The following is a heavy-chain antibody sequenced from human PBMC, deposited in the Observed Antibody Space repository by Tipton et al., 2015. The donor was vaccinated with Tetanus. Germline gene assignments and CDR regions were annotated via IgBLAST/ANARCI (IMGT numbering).Heavy chain of an antibody. J-gene: IGHJ4*02. CDR1: GGSIRGGTFY. CDR2: IFESGDT. V-gene: IGHV4-39*01. Sequence: TLSLTCTVSGGSIRGGTFYWGWIRQPPGKGLEWIGRIFESGDTYYIPSLKSRVTISVDTSKNQFSLNLNSMTAADTGVYYCARHQSGYFTPFDYWGQGNRVPVSS. CDR3: ARHQSGYFTPFDY. D-gene: IGHD3-3*01.